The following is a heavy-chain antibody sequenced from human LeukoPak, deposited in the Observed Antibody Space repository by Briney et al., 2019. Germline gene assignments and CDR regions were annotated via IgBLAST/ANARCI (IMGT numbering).Heavy chain of an antibody. V-gene: IGHV4-39*07. Sequence: PSETLSLTCTVSRGSISGSIRSYYWGWIRQPPGKGLEWIGSIFHNGSTHYNPSLESRVTISLDTSKNQFSLRLSSVTAADTAMYYCARVHGSFPGDFWGQGTLVTVSS. CDR1: RGSISGSIRSYY. D-gene: IGHD3-10*01. J-gene: IGHJ4*02. CDR3: ARVHGSFPGDF. CDR2: IFHNGST.